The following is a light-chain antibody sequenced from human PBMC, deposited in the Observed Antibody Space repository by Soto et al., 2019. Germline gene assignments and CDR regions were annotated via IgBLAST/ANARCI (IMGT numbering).Light chain of an antibody. CDR1: QSISTY. V-gene: IGKV1-39*01. CDR3: QQSYSSPGK. CDR2: AAS. J-gene: IGKJ1*01. Sequence: DIQMTQSPSSLSASVGDRVTITCRASQSISTYLNWYQQKLGKAPKLLIYAASSLQSGVPSRFSGSGSGTDFTLTISSLQPEDFATYYCQQSYSSPGKFGQGTKV.